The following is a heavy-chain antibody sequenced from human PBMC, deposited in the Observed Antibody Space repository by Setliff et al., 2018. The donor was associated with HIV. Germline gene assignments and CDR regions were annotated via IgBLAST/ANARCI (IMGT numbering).Heavy chain of an antibody. V-gene: IGHV4-38-2*02. CDR2: IYHSATT. Sequence: SETLSLTCTVSGSFINSDYWGWIRQPPGKGLEWIGSIYHSATTYYNPSLWGRVTISIDTSKNQFSLKLSSVTAADTAVYYCASEAWTSYRSSSGYYYYYMDVWGKGTTVTVSS. CDR1: GSFINSDY. D-gene: IGHD6-6*01. J-gene: IGHJ6*03. CDR3: ASEAWTSYRSSSGYYYYYMDV.